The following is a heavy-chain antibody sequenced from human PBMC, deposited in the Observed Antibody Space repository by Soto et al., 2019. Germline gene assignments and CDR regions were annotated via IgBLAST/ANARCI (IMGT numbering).Heavy chain of an antibody. CDR1: GYTFNFYG. V-gene: IGHV1-18*01. CDR2: ISGFKGNT. D-gene: IGHD3-16*01. Sequence: QVQLVQSGAEVKKPGASVKVSCKASGYTFNFYGITWVRQAPGQGLEWMGWISGFKGNTNYAADRQGRVTKTTDTSTITDYMELRGLRSDDTAVYYCARIGVSSGHESPDFDSCGQGTLVTVSS. CDR3: ARIGVSSGHESPDFDS. J-gene: IGHJ4*02.